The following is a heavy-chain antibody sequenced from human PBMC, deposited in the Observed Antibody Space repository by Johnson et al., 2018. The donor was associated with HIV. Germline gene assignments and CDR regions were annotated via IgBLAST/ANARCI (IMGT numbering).Heavy chain of an antibody. D-gene: IGHD5-24*01. Sequence: VQLVESGGGVVQPGGSLRLSCAASGFTVSSNYMSWLRQAPGKGLEWVSVIYSGGSTYYADSVKGRFTISRDNSKNTLYLQMNSLRAEDTAVYYCAKPLEMATISDAFDIWGQGTMVTVSS. CDR3: AKPLEMATISDAFDI. CDR1: GFTVSSNY. V-gene: IGHV3-66*04. J-gene: IGHJ3*02. CDR2: IYSGGST.